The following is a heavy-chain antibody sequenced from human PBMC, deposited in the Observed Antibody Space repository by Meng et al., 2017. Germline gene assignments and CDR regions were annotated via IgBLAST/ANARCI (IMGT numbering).Heavy chain of an antibody. V-gene: IGHV2-5*02. Sequence: QITFKESGPTPVKPTQTLTLTCTFSGFSLSTSGVGVGWIRQPPGKALEWLALIYWDDDKRYSPSLKSRLTITKDTSKNQVVLTMTNMDPVDTATYYCAHRRGDSREGWFDPWGQGTLVTVSS. D-gene: IGHD2-21*02. CDR1: GFSLSTSGVG. CDR3: AHRRGDSREGWFDP. J-gene: IGHJ5*02. CDR2: IYWDDDK.